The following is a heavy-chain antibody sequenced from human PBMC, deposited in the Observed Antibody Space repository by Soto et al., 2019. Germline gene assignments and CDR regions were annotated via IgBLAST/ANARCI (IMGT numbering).Heavy chain of an antibody. CDR2: INPDGSVA. CDR3: SRDPGFGAIDY. V-gene: IGHV3-7*01. CDR1: GFTFSSSW. J-gene: IGHJ4*02. D-gene: IGHD3-10*01. Sequence: HPXESLRLSCAASGFTFSSSWMAWVRQAPGKGLEWVALINPDGSVASYVGSVRGRFIISRDNAQNSLYLQMNSVSAEDTAVYYCSRDPGFGAIDYWGQGTLVTVSS.